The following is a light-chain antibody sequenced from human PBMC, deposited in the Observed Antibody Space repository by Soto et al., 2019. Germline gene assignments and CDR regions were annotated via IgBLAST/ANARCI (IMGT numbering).Light chain of an antibody. CDR2: KAS. V-gene: IGKV1-5*03. Sequence: DIQMTQSPSTLSASVGDRVTITCRASQSISSWLAWYQQKPGKAPKLLIYKASSLESGVPSRFSGSGSGTEFTLTISSLQPDDFATYYCQQYNSFPTFGQ. CDR1: QSISSW. J-gene: IGKJ1*01. CDR3: QQYNSFPT.